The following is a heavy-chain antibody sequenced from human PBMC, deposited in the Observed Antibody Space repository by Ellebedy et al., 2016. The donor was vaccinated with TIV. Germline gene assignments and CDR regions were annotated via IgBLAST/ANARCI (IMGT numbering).Heavy chain of an antibody. J-gene: IGHJ4*02. CDR3: ARIGGGYGGNLFDF. CDR1: GFSFTNYA. V-gene: IGHV3-23*01. D-gene: IGHD4-23*01. Sequence: GGSLRPSXAASGFSFTNYAMSWVRQAPGKGLEWVSTIFGGAGSTDDADSVKGRFTISRDSSKNRLYLQMNSLRADDTALYYCARIGGGYGGNLFDFWGPGTLVTVSP. CDR2: IFGGAGST.